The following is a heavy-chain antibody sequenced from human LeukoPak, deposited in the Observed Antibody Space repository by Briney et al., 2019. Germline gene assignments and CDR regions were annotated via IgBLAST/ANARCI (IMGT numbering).Heavy chain of an antibody. V-gene: IGHV3-21*06. Sequence: GGSLRLSCAASGFTFSTYDMNWVRQAPGKGLEWVSSISTKSAYIYYADSVKGRFTVSRDNARSSLFLQMDSLTAEDTAFYYCARGAVSATAIRLNGFDPWGQGTLVTVSS. J-gene: IGHJ5*02. CDR1: GFTFSTYD. D-gene: IGHD2-21*02. CDR2: ISTKSAYI. CDR3: ARGAVSATAIRLNGFDP.